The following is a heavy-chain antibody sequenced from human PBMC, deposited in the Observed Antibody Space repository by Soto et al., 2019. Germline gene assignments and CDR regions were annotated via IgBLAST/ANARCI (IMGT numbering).Heavy chain of an antibody. J-gene: IGHJ4*02. CDR3: ARIPAAAILSDYFDY. V-gene: IGHV4-31*03. CDR1: GGSISSGGRY. D-gene: IGHD2-2*01. Sequence: SETLSLTCTVSGGSISSGGRYWSWIRQHPGKGLEWIGYIYYSGSTYYNPSLKSRVTISVDTSKNQFSLKLSSVTAADTAVYYCARIPAAAILSDYFDYWGQGTLVTVSS. CDR2: IYYSGST.